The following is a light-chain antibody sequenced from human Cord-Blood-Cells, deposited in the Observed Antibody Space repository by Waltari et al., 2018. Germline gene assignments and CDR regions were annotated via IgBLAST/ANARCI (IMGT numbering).Light chain of an antibody. J-gene: IGKJ4*01. Sequence: EIVLTPSPATMSLSPGERANLPGRASQSVSSYLAWYQQKPGQAPRLLIYDASNRATGIPARFSGSGSGTDFTLTISSLEPEDFAVYYCQQRSNWLTFGGGTKVEIK. CDR3: QQRSNWLT. CDR2: DAS. V-gene: IGKV3-11*01. CDR1: QSVSSY.